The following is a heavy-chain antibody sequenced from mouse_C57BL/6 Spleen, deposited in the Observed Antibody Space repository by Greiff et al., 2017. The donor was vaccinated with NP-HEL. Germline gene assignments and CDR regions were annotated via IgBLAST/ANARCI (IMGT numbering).Heavy chain of an antibody. D-gene: IGHD2-5*01. CDR2: LSSGGDYI. Sequence: DVKLVESGEGLVKPGGSLKLSCAASGFTFSSYAMSCVRQTPEQRLEWVAYLSSGGDYIYYADTVKGRFTISSDNARNTLYLQMSSLKSEDTAMYYCTREGNSNSDYYAMDYWGQGTSVTVSS. CDR1: GFTFSSYA. J-gene: IGHJ4*01. V-gene: IGHV5-9-1*02. CDR3: TREGNSNSDYYAMDY.